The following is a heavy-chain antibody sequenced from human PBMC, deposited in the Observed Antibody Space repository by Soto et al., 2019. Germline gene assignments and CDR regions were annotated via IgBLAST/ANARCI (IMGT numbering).Heavy chain of an antibody. CDR2: FDPEDGET. V-gene: IGHV1-24*01. D-gene: IGHD6-6*01. CDR3: ATGIWSTYSSSSFDY. Sequence: ASVKVSCKVSGYTLTELSMHWVRQAPGKGLEWMGGFDPEDGETIYAQKFQGRVTMTEDTSTDTAYMELSSLRSEDTAVYYCATGIWSTYSSSSFDYWGQGTLVTVSS. J-gene: IGHJ4*02. CDR1: GYTLTELS.